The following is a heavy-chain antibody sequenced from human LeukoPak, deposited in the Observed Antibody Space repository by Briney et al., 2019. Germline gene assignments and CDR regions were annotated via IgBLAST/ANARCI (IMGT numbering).Heavy chain of an antibody. CDR1: GYTFTGYY. CDR2: INLNSGGT. J-gene: IGHJ4*02. CDR3: ASWAGGNAPIASFGY. D-gene: IGHD1-26*01. Sequence: ASVKVSCKPSGYTFTGYYMHWMRQAPGQGLEWMGWINLNSGGTNYAQKFQGRVTMTRDTSISTAHMELNRLRSDDTAVYYCASWAGGNAPIASFGYWSQGTLVTVSS. V-gene: IGHV1-2*02.